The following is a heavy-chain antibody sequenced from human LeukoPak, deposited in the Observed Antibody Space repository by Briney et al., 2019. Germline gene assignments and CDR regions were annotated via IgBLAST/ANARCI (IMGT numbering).Heavy chain of an antibody. D-gene: IGHD3-10*01. J-gene: IGHJ4*02. V-gene: IGHV3-33*06. Sequence: GGSLRLSCAASGFTFSSYGMHWVRQAPGKGLEWVAVIWYDGSDKYYADSVKGRFTISRDNSKNTLYLQMNSLRAEDTAVYYWAKDRGPAGVSGFDYWGQGTLVTVSS. CDR3: AKDRGPAGVSGFDY. CDR1: GFTFSSYG. CDR2: IWYDGSDK.